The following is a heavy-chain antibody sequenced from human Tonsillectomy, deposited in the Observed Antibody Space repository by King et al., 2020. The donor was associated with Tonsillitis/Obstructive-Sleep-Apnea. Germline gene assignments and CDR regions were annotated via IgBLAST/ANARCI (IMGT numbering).Heavy chain of an antibody. V-gene: IGHV1-18*01. D-gene: IGHD2-15*01. CDR2: ISAYIGET. CDR1: GYTFTSYG. CDR3: ARDYCRGGRCYSEWFDP. Sequence: VQLVQSGAEVKKPGASVKVSCKASGYTFTSYGITWVRQAPGLGLEWMGWISAYIGETKYGQKFQGRVAMTTDTSTSTAYMELRSLRSDDTAVYYCARDYCRGGRCYSEWFDPWGQGTLVTVSS. J-gene: IGHJ5*02.